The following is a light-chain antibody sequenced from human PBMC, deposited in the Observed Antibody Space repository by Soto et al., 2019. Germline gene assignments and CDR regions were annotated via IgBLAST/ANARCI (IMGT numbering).Light chain of an antibody. Sequence: EIMMTQSPYTLSVSPWERATLSCRASQPISTNLAWYQQKSGQAPRLLIYGASTRAAGSPARFSGSGSGTQFTLTINSIQSEDFSTYYCQQNYNTLPITCGQGTRREI. CDR2: GAS. J-gene: IGKJ5*01. CDR1: QPISTN. V-gene: IGKV3-15*01. CDR3: QQNYNTLPIT.